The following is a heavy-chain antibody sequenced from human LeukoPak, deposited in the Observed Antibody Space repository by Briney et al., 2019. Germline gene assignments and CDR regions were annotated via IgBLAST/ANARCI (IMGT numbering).Heavy chain of an antibody. CDR2: IYYSGST. CDR1: GGSISSSSYY. CDR3: ARDNYYYGMDV. Sequence: SETLSLTCTVSGGSISSSSYYWGWIRQPPGKGLEWIGSIYYSGSTYYNPSLKSRVTISVDTSKNQFSLNLSSVTAADTAVYYCARDNYYYGMDVWGQGTTVTVSS. J-gene: IGHJ6*02. V-gene: IGHV4-39*07.